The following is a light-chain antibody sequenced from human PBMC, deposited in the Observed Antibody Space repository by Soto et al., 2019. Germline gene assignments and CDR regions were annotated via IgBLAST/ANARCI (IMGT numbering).Light chain of an antibody. V-gene: IGKV3D-15*01. CDR1: QSVSSN. J-gene: IGKJ4*01. Sequence: EIVMTQSPGTLSVSPGERATLSCRASQSVSSNLAWYQQKPGQAPRLLIYGASTRATGIPARFSGSGSGTEFTLTISSLPSEDFAVYYCQQYSDWPLTFGGGTKVEIK. CDR2: GAS. CDR3: QQYSDWPLT.